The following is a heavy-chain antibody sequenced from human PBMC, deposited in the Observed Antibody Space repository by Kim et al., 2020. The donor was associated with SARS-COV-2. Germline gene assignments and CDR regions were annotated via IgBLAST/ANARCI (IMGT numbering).Heavy chain of an antibody. CDR1: GFTFSSYS. D-gene: IGHD3-22*01. CDR3: ARCWIHYYDSSGTNYYYYYYGMDV. V-gene: IGHV3-21*01. CDR2: ISSSSSYI. J-gene: IGHJ6*02. Sequence: GGSLRLSCAASGFTFSSYSMNWVRQAPGKGLEWVSSISSSSSYIYYADSVKGRFTISRDNAKNSLYLQMNSLRAEDTAVYYCARCWIHYYDSSGTNYYYYYYGMDVWGQGTTVTVSS.